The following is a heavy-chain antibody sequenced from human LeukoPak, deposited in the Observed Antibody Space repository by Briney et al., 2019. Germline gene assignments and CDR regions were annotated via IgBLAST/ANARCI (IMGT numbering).Heavy chain of an antibody. CDR1: GYSISSGYY. J-gene: IGHJ5*02. CDR2: IYHSGST. CDR3: ARDGLLLWFGELLSKVNWFDP. V-gene: IGHV4-38-2*02. Sequence: PSETLSLTCAVSGYSISSGYYWGWIRQPPGKGLEWIGSIYHSGSTYYNPSLKSRVTISVDTSKNQFSLKLSSVTAADTAVYYCARDGLLLWFGELLSKVNWFDPWGQGTLVTVSS. D-gene: IGHD3-10*01.